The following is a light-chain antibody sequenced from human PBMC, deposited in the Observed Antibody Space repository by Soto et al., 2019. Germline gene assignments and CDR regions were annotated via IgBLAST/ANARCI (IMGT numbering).Light chain of an antibody. V-gene: IGKV3-20*01. CDR3: QQYDNSPIT. J-gene: IGKJ5*01. Sequence: EIVFTQSPATPSYSPGERANLSCRASQSVSNNYLAWYQQKPGQAPRLLIYGASSRATGIPDRFSGTGSETDFTLTISRLEPEDFAVYYCQQYDNSPITFGQGTRLEIK. CDR2: GAS. CDR1: QSVSNNY.